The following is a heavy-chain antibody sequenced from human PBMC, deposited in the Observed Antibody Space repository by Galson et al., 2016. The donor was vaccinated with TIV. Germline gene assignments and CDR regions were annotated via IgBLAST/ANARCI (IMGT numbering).Heavy chain of an antibody. J-gene: IGHJ3*02. CDR1: GFTFTSSA. CDR2: IVVGSGNT. D-gene: IGHD2-21*01. CDR3: AGDRYCGDNCPDAFDI. V-gene: IGHV1-58*01. Sequence: SVKVSCKASGFTFTSSAVQWVRQARGQRLEWMGLIVVGSGNTNYAQKFQDRVTITRDMSTGTVYMELSSVRSEDTAVYYCAGDRYCGDNCPDAFDIWGLGTMVTVPS.